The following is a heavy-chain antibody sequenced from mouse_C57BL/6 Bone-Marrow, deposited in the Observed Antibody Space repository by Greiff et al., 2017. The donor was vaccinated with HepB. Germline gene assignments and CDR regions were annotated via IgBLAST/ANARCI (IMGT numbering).Heavy chain of an antibody. CDR1: GFNIKDYY. V-gene: IGHV14-2*01. CDR3: ALTTVVARYWCFDV. Sequence: EVKLMESGAELVKPGASVKLSCTASGFNIKDYYMHWVKQRTEQGLEWIGRIDPEDGETKYAPKFQGKATITADTSSNTAYLQLSSLTSEDTAVYYCALTTVVARYWCFDVWGTGTTVTVSS. D-gene: IGHD1-1*01. CDR2: IDPEDGET. J-gene: IGHJ1*03.